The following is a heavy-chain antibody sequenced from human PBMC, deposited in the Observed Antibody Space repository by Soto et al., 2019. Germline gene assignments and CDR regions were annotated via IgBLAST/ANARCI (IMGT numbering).Heavy chain of an antibody. CDR3: ARDLLGRMVRGVSAFDY. V-gene: IGHV6-1*01. J-gene: IGHJ4*02. D-gene: IGHD3-10*01. CDR1: GDSVSSNSAA. CDR2: TYYRSKWYN. Sequence: KQSQTLSLTCAISGDSVSSNSAAWNWIRQSPSRGLEWLGRTYYRSKWYNDYAVSVKSRITINPDTSKNQFSLQLNSVTPEDTAVYYWARDLLGRMVRGVSAFDYWGQGTLVTVSS.